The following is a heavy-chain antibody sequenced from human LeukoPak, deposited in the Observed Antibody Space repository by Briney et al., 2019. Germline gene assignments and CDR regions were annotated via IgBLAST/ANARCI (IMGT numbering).Heavy chain of an antibody. D-gene: IGHD3-22*01. CDR2: IYSGGST. Sequence: PGGSLRLSCEASGFTVSSNYMSWVRQAPGKGLEWVSVIYSGGSTYYADSVKGRFTISRDNSKNTLYLQMNSLRAEDTAVYYCTYDSSGYSFDYWGQGTLVTVSS. CDR3: TYDSSGYSFDY. CDR1: GFTVSSNY. V-gene: IGHV3-53*01. J-gene: IGHJ4*02.